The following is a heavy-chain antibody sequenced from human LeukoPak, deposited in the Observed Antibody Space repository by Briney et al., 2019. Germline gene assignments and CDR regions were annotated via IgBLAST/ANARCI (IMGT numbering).Heavy chain of an antibody. CDR1: GLTFSTSG. Sequence: GGSLRLSCTACGLTFSTSGFNWVRQAPGKGLEWVGRIKSKTDGGTTDYAAPVKGRFTISRDDSKNTLYLQMNSLKTEDTAVYYCTTETEYDILTGYSQSDYWGQGTLVTVSS. J-gene: IGHJ4*02. V-gene: IGHV3-15*01. D-gene: IGHD3-9*01. CDR3: TTETEYDILTGYSQSDY. CDR2: IKSKTDGGTT.